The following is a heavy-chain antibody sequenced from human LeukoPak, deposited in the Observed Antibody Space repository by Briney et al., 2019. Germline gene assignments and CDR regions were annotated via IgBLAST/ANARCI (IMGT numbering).Heavy chain of an antibody. CDR2: IIPIFGTA. J-gene: IGHJ6*02. CDR3: AVDAVGATSYYYGMDV. D-gene: IGHD1-26*01. V-gene: IGHV1-69*13. Sequence: GASVKVSCKASGYTFTSYGISWVRQAPGQGLEWMGGIIPIFGTANYAQKFQGRVTIAADESTSTAYMELSGLRSEDTAVYYCAVDAVGATSYYYGMDVWGQGTTVTVSS. CDR1: GYTFTSYG.